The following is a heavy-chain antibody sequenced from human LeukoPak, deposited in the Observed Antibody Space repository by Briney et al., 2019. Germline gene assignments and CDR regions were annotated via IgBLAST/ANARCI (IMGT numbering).Heavy chain of an antibody. J-gene: IGHJ1*01. D-gene: IGHD2/OR15-2a*01. CDR1: GFTFTSYA. V-gene: IGHV3-64D*06. CDR2: IGISGVST. Sequence: GGSLRLSCSAAGFTFTSYAMHWVRQAPGKGLEYVSAIGISGVSTYYADSVKGRFTISRDNSKNTLYLQMSTLRAEDTAVYYCVKGQMEYGGQGPLVRVYS. CDR3: VKGQMEY.